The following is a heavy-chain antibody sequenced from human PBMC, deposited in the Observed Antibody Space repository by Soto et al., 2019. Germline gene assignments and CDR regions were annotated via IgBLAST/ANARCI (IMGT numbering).Heavy chain of an antibody. D-gene: IGHD1-26*01. Sequence: SETLSPTCAVSGGSLSSSCYYWGWLRQPPGKGLEWIGGIYYNGSDYYTPSLKSRGTIYVDTSKNQFSLKLSSVTAADTAVYYCAGLCESYYVDSWGQGHLVTV. CDR3: AGLCESYYVDS. V-gene: IGHV4-39*01. CDR1: GGSLSSSCYY. CDR2: IYYNGSD. J-gene: IGHJ4*02.